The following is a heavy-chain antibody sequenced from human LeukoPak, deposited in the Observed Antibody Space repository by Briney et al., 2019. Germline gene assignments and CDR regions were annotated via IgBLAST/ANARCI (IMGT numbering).Heavy chain of an antibody. V-gene: IGHV4-59*01. CDR1: GGSFSNYL. Sequence: SETLSLTCSVSGGSFSNYLWSWIRQSPGKGLEWVGYISDSGSTNYNPSLKSRVTISLDTSKNQFSLKLSSVTTADTAVYYCARSHGLYRGKGILVTVSS. J-gene: IGHJ4*02. CDR3: ARSHGLY. CDR2: ISDSGST.